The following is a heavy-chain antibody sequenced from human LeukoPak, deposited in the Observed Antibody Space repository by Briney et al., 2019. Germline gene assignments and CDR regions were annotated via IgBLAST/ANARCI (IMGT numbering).Heavy chain of an antibody. Sequence: VKPSETLSLTCTVSGGSISSYYWSWIRQPPGKGLEWIGYIHYSGSTNYNPSLESRVTISVDTSKNQFSLKLNSVTAADTAVYYCARDKGYCSSTSCYGLDYWGQGTLVTVSS. V-gene: IGHV4-59*01. CDR3: ARDKGYCSSTSCYGLDY. J-gene: IGHJ4*02. CDR2: IHYSGST. D-gene: IGHD2-2*01. CDR1: GGSISSYY.